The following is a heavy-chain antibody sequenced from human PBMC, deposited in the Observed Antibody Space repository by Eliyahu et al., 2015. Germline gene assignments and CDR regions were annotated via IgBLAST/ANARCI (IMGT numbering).Heavy chain of an antibody. V-gene: IGHV1-69*01. Sequence: QVHLVQSGAEVKKPGSSVKVSCKASGGTFITDTFSWVRQAPGQGLEWRGGIVSILGTANYAQKFQGRVTITADESTSTAYMELTRLRSEDTAVYYCATLGFCSGGTCYSDNWGRGTLVTVSS. D-gene: IGHD2-15*01. J-gene: IGHJ4*02. CDR3: ATLGFCSGGTCYSDN. CDR2: IVSILGTA. CDR1: GGTFITDT.